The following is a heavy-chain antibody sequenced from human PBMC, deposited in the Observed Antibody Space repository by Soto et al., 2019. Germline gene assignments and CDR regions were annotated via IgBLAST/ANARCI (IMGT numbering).Heavy chain of an antibody. Sequence: QVQLVQSGAEVKKPGASVKVSCKASDYTFTTYGISWVRQAPGQGLEWMGWISAYNGNTNYAQKLQGRVTRTTDTSKSEAYMELRNLRSDATAVYYCARVPRWLLLDRGAFDIWGQGTVVTVSS. J-gene: IGHJ3*02. D-gene: IGHD3-22*01. CDR3: ARVPRWLLLDRGAFDI. V-gene: IGHV1-18*01. CDR1: DYTFTTYG. CDR2: ISAYNGNT.